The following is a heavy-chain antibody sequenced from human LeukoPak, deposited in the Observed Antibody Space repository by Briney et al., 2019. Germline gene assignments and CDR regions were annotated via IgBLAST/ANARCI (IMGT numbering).Heavy chain of an antibody. CDR1: GFTFSSNW. J-gene: IGHJ4*02. V-gene: IGHV3-74*01. CDR2: INRDGSST. D-gene: IGHD1-26*01. Sequence: GGSLRLSCAASGFTFSSNWMHWVRQAPVKGLVWVSRINRDGSSTIYADSVKGRFTISRDNAKNTLYLQMNSLTAEDTAVYYCARDLWGAGDCWGQGTLVTVSS. CDR3: ARDLWGAGDC.